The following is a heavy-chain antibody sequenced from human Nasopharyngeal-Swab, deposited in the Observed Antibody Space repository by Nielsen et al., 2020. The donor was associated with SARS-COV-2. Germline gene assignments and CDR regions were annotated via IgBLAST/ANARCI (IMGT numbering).Heavy chain of an antibody. D-gene: IGHD3-22*01. CDR2: ISSSSSYI. Sequence: GESLKISCAASGFTFSSYSMNWVRQAPGKGLEWVSSISSSSSYIYYADSVKGRFTISRDNAKNSLYLQMNSLRAEDTAVYYCARTDSSGYWPIGGRYWYFDLWGRGTLVTVSS. CDR3: ARTDSSGYWPIGGRYWYFDL. J-gene: IGHJ2*01. CDR1: GFTFSSYS. V-gene: IGHV3-21*01.